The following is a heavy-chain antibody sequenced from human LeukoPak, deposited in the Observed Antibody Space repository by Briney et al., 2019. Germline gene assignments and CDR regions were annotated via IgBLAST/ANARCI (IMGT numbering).Heavy chain of an antibody. CDR1: GVTFSSYA. CDR2: IGASGGST. CDR3: AKRGEGYNWGY. Sequence: PGGTLRLSCEASGVTFSSYAMSWVRQAPGKGLEWVSSIGASGGSTYNAASERGRFTISRDISKNTLYLQMNSLRGEDTAVYFCAKRGEGYNWGYWGQGTLVTVSS. D-gene: IGHD5-24*01. J-gene: IGHJ4*02. V-gene: IGHV3-23*01.